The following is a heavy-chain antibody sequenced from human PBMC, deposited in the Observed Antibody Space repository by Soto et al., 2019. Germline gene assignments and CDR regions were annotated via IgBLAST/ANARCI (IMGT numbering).Heavy chain of an antibody. D-gene: IGHD2-15*01. J-gene: IGHJ4*02. V-gene: IGHV4-4*07. Sequence: QLQLQESGPGLVKPSETLSLTCVVSSGSITEYSWTWIRRPAGKGLEWIGIMYRDGTTSYNPSLESRVTMSLDTSKNHFSLELTSVTAADTALYYCARVFYTDSGGYPRPIFDSWVPGTLVTVSS. CDR2: MYRDGTT. CDR1: SGSITEYS. CDR3: ARVFYTDSGGYPRPIFDS.